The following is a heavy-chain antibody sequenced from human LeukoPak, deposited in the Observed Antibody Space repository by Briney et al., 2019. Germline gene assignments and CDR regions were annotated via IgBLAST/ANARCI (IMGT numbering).Heavy chain of an antibody. CDR2: ITGSGDTT. CDR3: VKDYSTIAAAANPLFDY. D-gene: IGHD6-13*01. Sequence: GGSLRLPCAASGFTFSSYAVTWVRQAPGKGLEWVSGITGSGDTTFYADSVKGRFTISGDNSKNTLYLQMHSLRAEDTAVYYCVKDYSTIAAAANPLFDYWGQGALVTVSS. J-gene: IGHJ4*02. CDR1: GFTFSSYA. V-gene: IGHV3-23*01.